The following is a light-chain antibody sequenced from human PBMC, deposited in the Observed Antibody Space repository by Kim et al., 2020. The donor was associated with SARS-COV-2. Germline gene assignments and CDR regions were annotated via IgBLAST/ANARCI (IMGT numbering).Light chain of an antibody. V-gene: IGKV1-5*01. CDR2: DAS. Sequence: SASVGDRGTSTCRASQSISSWLAWYQQKPGKAPNLLIYDASSLESGVPSRFSGRGSGTEFTLTISSLQPDDFATYYCQQYDTDPNTFGQGTKLEIK. CDR1: QSISSW. CDR3: QQYDTDPNT. J-gene: IGKJ2*01.